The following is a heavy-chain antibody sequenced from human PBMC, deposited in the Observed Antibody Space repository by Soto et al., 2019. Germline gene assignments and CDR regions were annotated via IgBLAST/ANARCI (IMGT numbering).Heavy chain of an antibody. Sequence: PGGSLRLSCAASGFSFPSYWMTWVRQAPGKGLEWVTNIKEDGTEKFYVDSVKGRFTISRDNAKNSLYLEMNGLSADDTAIYYCARYYHGSGNYDAFDIWGQGTVVTVSS. V-gene: IGHV3-7*03. CDR2: IKEDGTEK. J-gene: IGHJ3*02. CDR1: GFSFPSYW. CDR3: ARYYHGSGNYDAFDI. D-gene: IGHD4-4*01.